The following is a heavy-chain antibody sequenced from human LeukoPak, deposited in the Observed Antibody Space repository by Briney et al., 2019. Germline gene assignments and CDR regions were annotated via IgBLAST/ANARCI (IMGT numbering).Heavy chain of an antibody. CDR1: GFTFNNYA. CDR2: ITASGGTT. J-gene: IGHJ4*02. V-gene: IGHV3-23*01. D-gene: IGHD3-22*01. Sequence: GGSLRLSCAASGFTFNNYAMSWVRQAPGKGLEWVSVITASGGTTYYADSVKGRFTISRDNSKSTLYLQMNSLRAEDTAVYYCARLMDGGYYYASVAYWGQGTPVTVSS. CDR3: ARLMDGGYYYASVAY.